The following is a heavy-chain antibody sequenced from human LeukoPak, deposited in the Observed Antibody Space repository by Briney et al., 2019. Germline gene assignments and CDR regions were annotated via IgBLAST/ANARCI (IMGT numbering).Heavy chain of an antibody. CDR1: GGSFSGYY. V-gene: IGHV4-34*01. D-gene: IGHD5-12*01. J-gene: IGHJ4*02. Sequence: SETLSLTCAVYGGSFSGYYWSWIRQPPGKGLEWIGEINHSGSTNYNTSLKSRVTISVDTSKNQFSLKLSSVTAADTAVYYCARGVLWLRSFDYWGQGTLVTVSS. CDR3: ARGVLWLRSFDY. CDR2: INHSGST.